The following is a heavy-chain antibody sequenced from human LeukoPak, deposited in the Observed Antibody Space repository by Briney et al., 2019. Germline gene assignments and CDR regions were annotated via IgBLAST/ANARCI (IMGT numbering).Heavy chain of an antibody. D-gene: IGHD1-1*01. V-gene: IGHV4-59*08. J-gene: IGHJ6*02. CDR2: INYSGST. CDR3: ARLEPYGMDV. Sequence: SETLSLTCAVSGGSIIAYHWTWIRQLPGKGLEWIAYINYSGSTKYNPSFKSRATISLDASKNQFSLKLNSVTAADTAVYYCARLEPYGMDVWGQGTTVTVSS. CDR1: GGSIIAYH.